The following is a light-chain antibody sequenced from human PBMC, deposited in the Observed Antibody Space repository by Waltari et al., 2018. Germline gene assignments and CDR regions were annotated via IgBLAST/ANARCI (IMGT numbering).Light chain of an antibody. V-gene: IGKV3-20*01. CDR3: QQYGRSPWT. CDR2: DAS. Sequence: FVLTQSPGTLSLSPGERVTLSCRASQSVSSNYLAWYQQKPGQAPRLLIYDASNRATGIVDRFSGSGSGTDFTLTISRLGPEDVAVYYCQQYGRSPWTFGQGTKVEIK. J-gene: IGKJ1*01. CDR1: QSVSSNY.